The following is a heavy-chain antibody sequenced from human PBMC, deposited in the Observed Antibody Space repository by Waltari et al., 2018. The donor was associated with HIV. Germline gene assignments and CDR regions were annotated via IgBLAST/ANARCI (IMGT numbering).Heavy chain of an antibody. D-gene: IGHD2-15*01. CDR1: GYNFTSYD. J-gene: IGHJ6*02. CDR3: ARREGTYCSGGSCYSIYYYGMDV. CDR2: GNHTRGNT. Sequence: QVQLVQSGAEVKKPGASVKVSCKASGYNFTSYDINWVGKATGQGLEWMGWGNHTRGNTGYAQKFQGRVTMTRNPSISTAYMELSSLRSEDTAVYYCARREGTYCSGGSCYSIYYYGMDVWGQGTTVTVSS. V-gene: IGHV1-8*01.